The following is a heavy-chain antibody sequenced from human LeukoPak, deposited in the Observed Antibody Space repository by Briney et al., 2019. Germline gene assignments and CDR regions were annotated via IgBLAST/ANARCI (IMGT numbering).Heavy chain of an antibody. J-gene: IGHJ6*02. Sequence: GASVKVSCKASGYTFTSYDINWVRQATGQGLEWMGWMNPNSGNTGYAQKFQGRVTMTRNTSTSTAYMELSSLRSEDTAVYYCARWVDYDFWSGYYNYYYYYGMDVWGQGTTVTVSS. D-gene: IGHD3-3*01. CDR3: ARWVDYDFWSGYYNYYYYYGMDV. CDR1: GYTFTSYD. CDR2: MNPNSGNT. V-gene: IGHV1-8*01.